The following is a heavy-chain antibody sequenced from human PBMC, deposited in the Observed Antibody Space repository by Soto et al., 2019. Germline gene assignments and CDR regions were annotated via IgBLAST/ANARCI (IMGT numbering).Heavy chain of an antibody. J-gene: IGHJ6*02. D-gene: IGHD1-1*01. Sequence: GGSLRLSCSASGFTFSSYAMHWVRQAPGKGLEYVSAISSNGGSTYYADSVKGRFTISRDNSKNTLYLQMSSLRAEDTAVYYCVKGFPTVQLERHYYGMDVWGQGTTVTVSS. CDR2: ISSNGGST. CDR3: VKGFPTVQLERHYYGMDV. CDR1: GFTFSSYA. V-gene: IGHV3-64D*08.